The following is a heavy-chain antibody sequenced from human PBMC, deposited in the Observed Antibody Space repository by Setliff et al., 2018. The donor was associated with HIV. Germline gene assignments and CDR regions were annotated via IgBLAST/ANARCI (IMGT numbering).Heavy chain of an antibody. Sequence: GESLKISCQGSGYSFSTYWIGWVRQMPGKGLEWMGIMYPGTSTTKYRPSFQGQVTISADKSISTTYLQWSSLKASDTAMYYCARAPNSPSYSNIFYADHWGQGTLVTVSS. V-gene: IGHV5-51*01. CDR3: ARAPNSPSYSNIFYADH. D-gene: IGHD3-9*01. J-gene: IGHJ5*02. CDR2: MYPGTSTT. CDR1: GYSFSTYW.